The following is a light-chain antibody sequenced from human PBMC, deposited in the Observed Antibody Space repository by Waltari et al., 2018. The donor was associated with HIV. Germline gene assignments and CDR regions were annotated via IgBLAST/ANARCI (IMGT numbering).Light chain of an antibody. CDR3: CSYGGDDTLV. CDR1: STNVGSYSL. J-gene: IGLJ3*02. CDR2: DDS. V-gene: IGLV2-23*01. Sequence: QSALTQPASVSGSLGQSITISCTGASTNVGSYSLVSWYQNRLGQAPTLIIYDDSKRPLGISSRFSGSKSGNTASLTISGLQSEDEADYYCCSYGGDDTLVFGGGTKVTAL.